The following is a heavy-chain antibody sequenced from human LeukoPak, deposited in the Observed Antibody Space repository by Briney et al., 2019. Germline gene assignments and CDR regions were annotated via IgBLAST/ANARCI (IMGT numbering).Heavy chain of an antibody. Sequence: RPSETLSLTCTVSGGSISSYYWSWIRQPARKGLEWIGRIYTSGSTNYNPSLKSRVTISVDKSKTQFSLKLSSVTAADTAVYYCASETVTTPFDYWGQGTLVTVSS. CDR2: IYTSGST. D-gene: IGHD4-11*01. J-gene: IGHJ4*02. V-gene: IGHV4-4*07. CDR1: GGSISSYY. CDR3: ASETVTTPFDY.